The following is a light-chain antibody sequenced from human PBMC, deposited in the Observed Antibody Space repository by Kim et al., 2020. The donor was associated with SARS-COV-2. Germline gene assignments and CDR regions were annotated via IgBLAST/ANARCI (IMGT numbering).Light chain of an antibody. V-gene: IGKV3-20*01. CDR3: QQYGRAPGLT. Sequence: EIVLMQSPGTLSLSPGERATLSCRASQSVSSNYLAWYQQKPDQAPRLIIYGASNRATGIPDRFSNSGSGTDFTLSISRLEPEDFAVYYCQQYGRAPGLTFGGGTKVDIK. CDR1: QSVSSNY. J-gene: IGKJ4*01. CDR2: GAS.